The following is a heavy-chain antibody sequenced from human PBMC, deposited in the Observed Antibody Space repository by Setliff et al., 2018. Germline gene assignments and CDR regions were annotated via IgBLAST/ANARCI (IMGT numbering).Heavy chain of an antibody. D-gene: IGHD3-22*01. J-gene: IGHJ3*02. Sequence: PSETLSLTCAVYGGSFSDYYWSWFRQSPGKGLEWIGASKYRGNTNYNAPLKSRVTISVDTSKNQLFLKLSSVTAADTAVYYCARNKADDKSGADTFDMWGQGTMVTVSS. CDR3: ARNKADDKSGADTFDM. CDR2: SKYRGNT. CDR1: GGSFSDYY. V-gene: IGHV4-34*01.